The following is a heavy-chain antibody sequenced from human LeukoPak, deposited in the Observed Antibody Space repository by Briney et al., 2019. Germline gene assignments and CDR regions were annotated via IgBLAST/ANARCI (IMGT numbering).Heavy chain of an antibody. V-gene: IGHV3-11*04. CDR1: GFTFSDYY. D-gene: IGHD4-11*01. J-gene: IGHJ6*03. Sequence: GGSLRLSCAASGFTFSDYYMSWIRQAPGKGLEWVSYISSSGSTIYYADSVKGRFTISRDNAKNSLYLQMNSLRAEDTAVYYCARDPTTVTVRYMDVWGKGTTVTVSS. CDR2: ISSSGSTI. CDR3: ARDPTTVTVRYMDV.